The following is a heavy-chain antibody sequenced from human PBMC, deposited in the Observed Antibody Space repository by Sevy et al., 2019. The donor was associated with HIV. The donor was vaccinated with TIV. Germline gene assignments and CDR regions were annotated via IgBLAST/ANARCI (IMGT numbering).Heavy chain of an antibody. V-gene: IGHV3-33*01. J-gene: IGHJ5*02. CDR1: GFTFNFHG. CDR2: IWHDGSNK. CDR3: ARQTDNSARWLDP. Sequence: GGSLRLSCSASGFTFNFHGMHWVRQAPGKGLEWVAFIWHDGSNKYMADSVKGRFTISRDNSKNTLFLQMNSLTVEDTAVYYCARQTDNSARWLDPWGQGTLVTVSS. D-gene: IGHD4-4*01.